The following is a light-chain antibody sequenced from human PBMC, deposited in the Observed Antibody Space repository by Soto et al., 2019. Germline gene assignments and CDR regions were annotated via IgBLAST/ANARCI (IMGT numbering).Light chain of an antibody. V-gene: IGKV1-5*01. J-gene: IGKJ1*01. CDR1: QSISNW. CDR3: QHYNSYA. CDR2: HAS. Sequence: DIQMTQSPSTLPASVGDRFTITCRASQSISNWLAWYQQKPVTAPKVLIYHASNLQSGVPSRFSGSGSGTEFTLTISSLQPDDFATYYCQHYNSYAFGQGPRWIS.